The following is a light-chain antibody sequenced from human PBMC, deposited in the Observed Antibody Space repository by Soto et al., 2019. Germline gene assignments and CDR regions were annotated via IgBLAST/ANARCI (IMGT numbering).Light chain of an antibody. V-gene: IGKV3-20*01. J-gene: IGKJ5*01. CDR3: QQYGNSPRT. CDR2: GAS. Sequence: ERVMTQSPATLSVSPGERATLSCRASQILSNNLAWYQQKPGQAPRLLSYGASSRATGIPDRFSGSGSGTDFTLSMSRLEPEDSAVYCCQQYGNSPRTFGQGTRLEIK. CDR1: QILSNN.